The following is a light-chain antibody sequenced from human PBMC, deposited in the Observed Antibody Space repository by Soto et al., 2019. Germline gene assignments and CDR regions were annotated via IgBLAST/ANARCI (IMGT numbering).Light chain of an antibody. V-gene: IGKV1-9*01. Sequence: DIQMTQSPSTLSASVGDRATITCRASQGISSYLAWYQQKPGKAPKLLIYAASTLQSGVPSRFSGSGSGTEFTLTISSLQPEEFATYYCLQHNTYPLTFGRGTKVDIK. CDR2: AAS. J-gene: IGKJ4*01. CDR3: LQHNTYPLT. CDR1: QGISSY.